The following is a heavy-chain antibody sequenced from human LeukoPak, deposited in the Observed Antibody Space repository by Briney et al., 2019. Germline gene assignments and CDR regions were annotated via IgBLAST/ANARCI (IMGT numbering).Heavy chain of an antibody. CDR2: ISYDGSNK. J-gene: IGHJ2*01. CDR1: GFTFSSYA. Sequence: PGGSLRLSCAASGFTFSSYAMHWVRQAPGKGLEWVAVISYDGSNKYYADSVKGRFTISRDNSKNTLYLQMNSLRAEDTAVYYCTTDSMMATTDWFFDLWGHGTLVTVSS. D-gene: IGHD5-24*01. V-gene: IGHV3-30-3*01. CDR3: TTDSMMATTDWFFDL.